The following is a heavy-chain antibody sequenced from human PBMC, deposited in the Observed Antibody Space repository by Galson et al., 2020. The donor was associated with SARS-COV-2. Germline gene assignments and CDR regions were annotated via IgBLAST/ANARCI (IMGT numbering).Heavy chain of an antibody. CDR2: IYYSGTT. CDR1: GRSISSSSYY. Sequence: SQTLSITCTVSGRSISSSSYYWGWIRQPPGTGLDWIGSIYYSGTTYYNPSLKSRVTISVDTSKNQFSLKLSSVTAADTAVYYCARVHALLGYFSSTSCYSIDYWGQGTLVTVSS. D-gene: IGHD2-2*01. CDR3: ARVHALLGYFSSTSCYSIDY. V-gene: IGHV4-39*07. J-gene: IGHJ4*02.